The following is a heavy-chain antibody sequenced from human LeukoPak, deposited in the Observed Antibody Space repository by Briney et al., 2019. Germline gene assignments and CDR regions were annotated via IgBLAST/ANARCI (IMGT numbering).Heavy chain of an antibody. V-gene: IGHV1-69*05. D-gene: IGHD6-13*01. CDR1: GGTFSSYA. CDR3: ARGAAAKPYYYYYMDV. CDR2: IIPIFGTA. J-gene: IGHJ6*03. Sequence: SVKVSCKASGGTFSSYAISWVRQAPGQGLEWMGRIIPIFGTANYAQKFQGRVTITTDESTSTAYMELSSLRSEDTAVYYCARGAAAKPYYYYYMDVWGKGTTVTVSS.